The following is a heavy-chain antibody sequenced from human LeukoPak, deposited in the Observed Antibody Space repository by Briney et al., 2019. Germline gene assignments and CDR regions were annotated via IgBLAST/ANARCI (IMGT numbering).Heavy chain of an antibody. D-gene: IGHD4-17*01. CDR2: IWYDGSNK. J-gene: IGHJ6*02. V-gene: IGHV3-33*01. Sequence: GSLRLSCAASGFTFSSYGMHWVRQAPGKGLEWVAVIWYDGSNKYYADSVKGRFTISRDNSKNTLYLQMNSLRAEDTAVYYCARDPPIGSDYGYYYYYYGMDVWGQGTTVTVSS. CDR3: ARDPPIGSDYGYYYYYYGMDV. CDR1: GFTFSSYG.